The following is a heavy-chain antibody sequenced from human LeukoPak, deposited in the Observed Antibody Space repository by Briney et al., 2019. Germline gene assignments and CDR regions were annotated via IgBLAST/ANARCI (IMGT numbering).Heavy chain of an antibody. V-gene: IGHV3-30*03. CDR3: ATDYRAVPGL. CDR2: ISNDGTYT. J-gene: IGHJ4*02. CDR1: GFTFSTYA. Sequence: GTSLRLSCAASGFTFSTYAMHWVRQAPGMGLEWVAVISNDGTYTSYGDSVRGRFTIFKDNSKNTLYLQMNNLRAEDGAVYYCATDYRAVPGLWGQGTLVTASS. D-gene: IGHD1-14*01.